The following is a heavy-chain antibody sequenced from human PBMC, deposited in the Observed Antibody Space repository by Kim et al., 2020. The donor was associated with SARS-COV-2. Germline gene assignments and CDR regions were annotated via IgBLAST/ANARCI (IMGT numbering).Heavy chain of an antibody. Sequence: NPSLRSLVTISVDTSRNQFSLKVRSVTAADTAMYYCTRGLQSDYYYYGIDVWGQGTTVTVSS. CDR3: TRGLQSDYYYYGIDV. V-gene: IGHV4-39*07. D-gene: IGHD4-4*01. J-gene: IGHJ6*02.